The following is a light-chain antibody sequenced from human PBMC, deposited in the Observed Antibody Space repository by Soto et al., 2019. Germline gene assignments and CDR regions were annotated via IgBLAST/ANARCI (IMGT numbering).Light chain of an antibody. Sequence: QSALTQPASVSGSPGQSITISCTGTSSDVGGYNCVSWYQQHPGKAPKLMICEVSNRPSGVSNRFSGSKSGNTASLTISGLQAEDEADYYCSSYTSSSTPYVVFGGGTKLTVL. V-gene: IGLV2-14*01. CDR2: EVS. CDR1: SSDVGGYNC. CDR3: SSYTSSSTPYVV. J-gene: IGLJ2*01.